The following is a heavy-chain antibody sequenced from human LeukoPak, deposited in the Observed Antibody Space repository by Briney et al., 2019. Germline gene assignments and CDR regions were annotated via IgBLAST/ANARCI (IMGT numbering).Heavy chain of an antibody. CDR1: GFTFSNYA. D-gene: IGHD1-26*01. J-gene: IGHJ4*02. CDR2: ISYDGSNK. V-gene: IGHV3-30-3*01. CDR3: AREGSGTFFDY. Sequence: GGSLRLSCAASGFTFSNYAMHWVPQAPGKGLEWVAVISYDGSNKYYADSVKGRFTISRDNSKNTLYLQMNSLRAEDTAVYYCAREGSGTFFDYWGQGTLVTVSS.